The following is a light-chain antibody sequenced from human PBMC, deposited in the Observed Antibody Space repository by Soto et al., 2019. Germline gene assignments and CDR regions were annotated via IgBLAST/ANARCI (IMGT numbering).Light chain of an antibody. CDR1: QSISSY. V-gene: IGKV1-39*01. J-gene: IGKJ4*01. CDR2: AAS. CDR3: QQSYSTPPLT. Sequence: DIQMTQSPSSLSASVGDRVTITCRASQSISSYLNWYQQKPGEAPMLLIYAASLLHSGVPSRFSGSGSGTDFTLTISSLQPEDFATYYCQQSYSTPPLTFGGGTKVEIK.